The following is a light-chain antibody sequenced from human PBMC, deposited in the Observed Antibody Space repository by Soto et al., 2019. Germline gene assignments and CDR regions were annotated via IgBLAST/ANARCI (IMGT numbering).Light chain of an antibody. V-gene: IGLV2-23*01. Sequence: QSALTQPASVSGSRGQSITISCTGTSSDVGRYNLVSWYQQYPGKAPKLMIYEGSKRPSGVSNRFSGSKSGNTASLTISGLQAEDEADYYCCSYAGSSTLVFGGGTKLTVL. CDR1: SSDVGRYNL. CDR2: EGS. J-gene: IGLJ2*01. CDR3: CSYAGSSTLV.